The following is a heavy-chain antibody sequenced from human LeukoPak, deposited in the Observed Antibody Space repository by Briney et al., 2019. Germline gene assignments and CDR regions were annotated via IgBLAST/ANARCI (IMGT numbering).Heavy chain of an antibody. CDR1: GFTFSSYA. D-gene: IGHD3-3*01. CDR3: ARGANYDFWSGYLNWFDP. J-gene: IGHJ5*02. V-gene: IGHV3-30-3*01. Sequence: PGRSLRLSCAASGFTFSSYAMHWVRQAPGKGLEWVAVISYDGSNKYYADSVKGRFTISRDNSKNTLYLQMNSLRAEDTAVYYCARGANYDFWSGYLNWFDPWGQGTLVTVSS. CDR2: ISYDGSNK.